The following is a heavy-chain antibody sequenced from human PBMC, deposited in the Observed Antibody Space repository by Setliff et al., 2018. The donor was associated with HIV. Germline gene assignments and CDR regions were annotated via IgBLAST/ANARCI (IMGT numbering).Heavy chain of an antibody. V-gene: IGHV1-18*04. D-gene: IGHD3-10*01. CDR3: ARGGYYSGSGMNYHYYGLDV. CDR2: ISPYNDYT. CDR1: GYTFTSYY. J-gene: IGHJ6*02. Sequence: ASVKVSCKASGYTFTSYYVHWVRQAPGQGLEWMGWISPYNDYTNYEQSLQGRVRMTTDTSTRTAYMDLRSLRSNDTAVYYCARGGYYSGSGMNYHYYGLDVWGQGTTVTVSS.